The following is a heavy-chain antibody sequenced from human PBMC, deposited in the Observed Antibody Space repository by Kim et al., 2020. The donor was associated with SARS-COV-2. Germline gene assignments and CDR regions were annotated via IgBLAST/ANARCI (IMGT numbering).Heavy chain of an antibody. CDR3: ARDLSGYCSGGSCRPYDAFDI. D-gene: IGHD2-15*01. CDR1: GFTFSSYW. V-gene: IGHV3-7*01. J-gene: IGHJ3*02. Sequence: GGSLRLSCAASGFTFSSYWMSWVRQAPGKGLEWVANIKQDGSEKYYVDSVKGRFTISRDNAKNSLYLQMNSLRAEDTAVYYCARDLSGYCSGGSCRPYDAFDIWGQGTMVTVSS. CDR2: IKQDGSEK.